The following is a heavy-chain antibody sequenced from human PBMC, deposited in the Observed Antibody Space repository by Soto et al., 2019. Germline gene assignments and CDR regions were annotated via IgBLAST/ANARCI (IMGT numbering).Heavy chain of an antibody. Sequence: ASVKVSCKASGYTFTGYYMHWVRQAPGQGLELMGWISAYDGKTTYAEKFQGRVTLTTDTSTSTAYMELRSLRSDDTAIYYCARDPHEFWTSYWFDPWGQGTPVTVSS. D-gene: IGHD3-3*01. CDR3: ARDPHEFWTSYWFDP. CDR2: ISAYDGKT. J-gene: IGHJ5*02. V-gene: IGHV1-18*04. CDR1: GYTFTGYY.